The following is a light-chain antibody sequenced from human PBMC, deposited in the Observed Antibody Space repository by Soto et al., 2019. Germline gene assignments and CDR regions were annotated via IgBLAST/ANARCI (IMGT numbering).Light chain of an antibody. CDR2: LNSDGRH. CDR1: SGHSTYA. V-gene: IGLV4-69*01. CDR3: QTWGTGFRV. Sequence: QPVLTQSPSASASLGASVKLTCTLSSGHSTYAIAWHQQQPEKGPRFLMDLNSDGRHTKGDGIPDRFSGSSSGAERYLTISSLQSEDEADYYCQTWGTGFRVFGGGTKLTVL. J-gene: IGLJ3*02.